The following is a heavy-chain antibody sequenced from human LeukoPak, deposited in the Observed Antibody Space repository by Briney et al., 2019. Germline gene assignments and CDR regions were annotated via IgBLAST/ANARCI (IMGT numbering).Heavy chain of an antibody. V-gene: IGHV1-8*01. J-gene: IGHJ6*03. CDR1: GYTFTSYD. CDR2: MNTNSGNT. Sequence: ASVKVSCKASGYTFTSYDINWVRQATGQGLEWMGWMNTNSGNTGYAQKFQGRVTMTRNTSISTAYMELSSLRSEDTAVYYCARGYCSSSSCYLYYYYMDVWGKGTTVIVSS. D-gene: IGHD2-2*01. CDR3: ARGYCSSSSCYLYYYYMDV.